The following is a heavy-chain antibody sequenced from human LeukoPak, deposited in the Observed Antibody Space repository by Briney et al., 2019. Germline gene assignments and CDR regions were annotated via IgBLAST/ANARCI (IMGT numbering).Heavy chain of an antibody. D-gene: IGHD3-22*01. CDR2: INTNSGGT. J-gene: IGHJ4*02. V-gene: IGHV1-2*02. CDR3: ARVTGYMIEDYFDY. CDR1: GYTFSDYY. Sequence: ASVKVSCKTSGYTFSDYYIHWVRQAPGQGPEWMGWINTNSGGTNYAQNFQGRVTMTRYTSISTAYMELSRLASDYTAVYYCARVTGYMIEDYFDYWGQGTLVTVSS.